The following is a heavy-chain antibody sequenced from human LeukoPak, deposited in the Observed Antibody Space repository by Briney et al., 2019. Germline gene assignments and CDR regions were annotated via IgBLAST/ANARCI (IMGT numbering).Heavy chain of an antibody. Sequence: SVKVSCKASGYTFTSYYMHWVRQAPGQGLEWMGWINPNSGGTNYAQKFQGWVTMTRDTSISTAYMELSRLRSDDTAVYYCARGGVVVVPAAKYPFDYWGQGTLVTVSS. CDR3: ARGGVVVVPAAKYPFDY. CDR2: INPNSGGT. J-gene: IGHJ4*02. V-gene: IGHV1-2*04. D-gene: IGHD2-2*01. CDR1: GYTFTSYY.